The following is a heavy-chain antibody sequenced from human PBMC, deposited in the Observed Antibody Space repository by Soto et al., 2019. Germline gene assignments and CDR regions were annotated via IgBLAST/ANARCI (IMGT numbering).Heavy chain of an antibody. J-gene: IGHJ6*02. CDR2: ISYDGSNK. Sequence: ESGGGVVQPGRSLRLSCAASGFTFSSYAMHWVRQAPGTGLEWVAVISYDGSNKYYADSVKGRFTISRDNSKNTLYLQMNSLRAEDTAVYYCARDQYYYYGMDVWGQGTTVTVSS. V-gene: IGHV3-30-3*01. CDR1: GFTFSSYA. CDR3: ARDQYYYYGMDV.